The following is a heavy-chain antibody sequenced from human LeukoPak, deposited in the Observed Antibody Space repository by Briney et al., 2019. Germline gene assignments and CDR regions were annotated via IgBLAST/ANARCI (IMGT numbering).Heavy chain of an antibody. CDR1: GGSISSSNW. J-gene: IGHJ4*02. CDR2: ISYSGST. CDR3: ARETYYGSGSYIPDY. D-gene: IGHD3-10*01. Sequence: TSETLSLTCAVSGGSISSSNWWSWVRQPPGKGLEWIGEISYSGSTNYNPSLKSRVTISLDKSRNQFSLNLNSVTAADTAVYYCARETYYGSGSYIPDYWGQGTLVTVSS. V-gene: IGHV4-4*02.